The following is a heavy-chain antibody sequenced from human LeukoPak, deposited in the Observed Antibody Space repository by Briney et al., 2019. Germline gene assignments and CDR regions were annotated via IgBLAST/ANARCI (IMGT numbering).Heavy chain of an antibody. D-gene: IGHD3-22*01. CDR1: GFTVISNY. V-gene: IGHV3-66*01. CDR2: IYSGGST. Sequence: GGSLRLSCAASGFTVISNYMSWVRQAPGKGLEWVSVIYSGGSTYYADSVKGRFTISRDNSKNTLYLQMNSLRAEDTAVYYCARGSGYYYYFDYWGQGTLVTVSS. CDR3: ARGSGYYYYFDY. J-gene: IGHJ4*02.